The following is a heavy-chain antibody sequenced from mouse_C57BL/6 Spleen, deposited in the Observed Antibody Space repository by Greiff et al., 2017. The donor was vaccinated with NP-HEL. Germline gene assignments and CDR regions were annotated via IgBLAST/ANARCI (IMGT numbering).Heavy chain of an antibody. J-gene: IGHJ4*01. CDR1: GFNIKDYY. CDR2: IDPEDGET. D-gene: IGHD1-1*02. V-gene: IGHV14-2*01. CDR3: ARGGVYAMDY. Sequence: EVQLQHSGAELVKPGASVKLSCTASGFNIKDYYMHWVKQRTEQGLEWIGRIDPEDGETKYAPTFQGKATITADTSSNTAYLQRSRLTSEDTAVYYCARGGVYAMDYWGQGTSVTVSS.